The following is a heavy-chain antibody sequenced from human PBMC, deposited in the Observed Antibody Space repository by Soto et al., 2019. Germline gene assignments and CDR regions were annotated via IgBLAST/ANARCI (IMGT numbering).Heavy chain of an antibody. J-gene: IGHJ6*02. CDR2: IYHSGST. CDR1: GGSISSSNW. D-gene: IGHD1-1*01. V-gene: IGHV4-4*02. CDR3: ARDRKWIQLDHYYGMDV. Sequence: PSETLSLTCAVSGGSISSSNWWSWVRQPPGKGLEWIGEIYHSGSTNYNPSLKSRVTISVDKSKNQFSLKLSSVTAADTAVYYCARDRKWIQLDHYYGMDVWGQGTTVTVSS.